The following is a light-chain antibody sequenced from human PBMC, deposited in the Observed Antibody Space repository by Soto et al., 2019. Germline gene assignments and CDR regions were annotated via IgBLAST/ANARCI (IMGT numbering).Light chain of an antibody. V-gene: IGKV3D-15*01. CDR1: ETVSTN. J-gene: IGKJ1*01. Sequence: ETVMTPSQATLSVSPGERVTLWFRASETVSTNLAWYQQRPGQAPRLLIYGASNRATGIPDRFSGSGSGTEFTLTISSLQSEDFAVYFCHQYENWPKTFGQGTKVDIK. CDR3: HQYENWPKT. CDR2: GAS.